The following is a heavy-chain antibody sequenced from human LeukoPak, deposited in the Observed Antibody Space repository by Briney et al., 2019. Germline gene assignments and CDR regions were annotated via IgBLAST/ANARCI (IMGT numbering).Heavy chain of an antibody. V-gene: IGHV6-1*01. CDR2: TYYRSKWYN. CDR1: GDSVSSNSVA. D-gene: IGHD3-22*01. Sequence: SQTLSLTCAISGDSVSSNSVAWNWIRQPPSRGLEWLGRTYYRSKWYNDYAVSVRSRISINPDTSKNQFSLQLNSVSPEDTAVYYCARETYSSGSYLDYWGQGTLVTVSS. J-gene: IGHJ4*02. CDR3: ARETYSSGSYLDY.